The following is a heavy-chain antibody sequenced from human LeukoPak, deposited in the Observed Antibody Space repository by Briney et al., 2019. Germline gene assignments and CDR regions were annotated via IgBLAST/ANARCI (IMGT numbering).Heavy chain of an antibody. CDR1: GYRFNAYW. CDR2: IYPDDSDT. V-gene: IGHV5-51*01. Sequence: GESLKISCKGSGYRFNAYWIAWVRQMPGKGLEWMGIIYPDDSDTKYSPSFQGQVTISADKSVRTAYLQWSSLKASDTAMYYCARPNITSYYDSRGYNAFDVWGQGTMVTVSS. D-gene: IGHD3-22*01. J-gene: IGHJ3*01. CDR3: ARPNITSYYDSRGYNAFDV.